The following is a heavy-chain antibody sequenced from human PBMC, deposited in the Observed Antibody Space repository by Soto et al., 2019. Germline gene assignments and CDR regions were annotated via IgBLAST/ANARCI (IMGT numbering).Heavy chain of an antibody. CDR2: TYYRSRWFT. J-gene: IGHJ3*02. CDR3: AREDSAAAHDAFAM. D-gene: IGHD3-10*01. CDR1: GDSVSSNRAA. V-gene: IGHV6-1*01. Sequence: SQTLSLTCAISGDSVSSNRAAWGWIRQSPSGGLEWLGRTYYRSRWFTDYAESVKSRISIKPDTYKNQLSLQLNSVTPEDTAVYYCAREDSAAAHDAFAMWGHGTMVTVSS.